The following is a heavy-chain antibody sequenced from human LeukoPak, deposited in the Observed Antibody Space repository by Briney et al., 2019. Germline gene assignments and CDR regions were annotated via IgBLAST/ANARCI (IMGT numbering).Heavy chain of an antibody. D-gene: IGHD1-26*01. CDR3: ARRETGVGFDS. V-gene: IGHV4-39*01. Sequence: PSETLSLTCTVSGGSISCGSCYWDWIRQPPGKGLEWIGSIYYSGSTYYNPSLKSRVTISVDTSKNQFSLKLSSVTAADTAVYYCARRETGVGFDSWGQATLVTVSS. CDR1: GGSISCGSCY. J-gene: IGHJ4*02. CDR2: IYYSGST.